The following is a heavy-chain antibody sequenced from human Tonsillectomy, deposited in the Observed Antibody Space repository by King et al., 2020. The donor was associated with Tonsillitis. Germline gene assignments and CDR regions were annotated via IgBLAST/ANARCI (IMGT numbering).Heavy chain of an antibody. J-gene: IGHJ4*02. CDR1: GFTFSNYG. CDR2: LSSSGAGI. Sequence: VQLVESGGGLVEPGGSLRLSCAASGFTFSNYGMSWVRQAPGKGLEWVSSLSSSGAGIYYADSVKGRFTISRDNSKNTLYLQMNSLRVEDTAVYYCAKWGRSTRELACWGQGTLVTVSS. D-gene: IGHD2-2*01. CDR3: AKWGRSTRELAC. V-gene: IGHV3-23*04.